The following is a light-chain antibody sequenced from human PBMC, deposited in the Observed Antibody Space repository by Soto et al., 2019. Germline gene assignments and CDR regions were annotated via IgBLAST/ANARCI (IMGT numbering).Light chain of an antibody. CDR3: QQSDKSLPWK. J-gene: IGKJ1*01. CDR2: GAS. Sequence: EVVMTQSPATLSVSPGERVALSCRASQSISINLAWIQQKPVQGPMLLIIGASTRATGVPDRFSGSGSGTEFTLTIDSLQSDDFAPYFWQQSDKSLPWKFGQGTKVDIK. CDR1: QSISIN. V-gene: IGKV3-15*01.